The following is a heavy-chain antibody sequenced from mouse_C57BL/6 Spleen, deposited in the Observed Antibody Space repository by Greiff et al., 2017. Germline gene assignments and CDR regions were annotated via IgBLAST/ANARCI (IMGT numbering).Heavy chain of an antibody. V-gene: IGHV1-15*01. CDR2: IDPETGGT. Sequence: QVQLQQSGAELVRPGASVTLSCKASGYTFTDYEMHWVKQTPVHGLEWIGAIDPETGGTAYTQKFKGKAILTADKSSSTAYMELRSLTSEDSAVYYCTGGGVRVFEYWGKGTTLTVSS. J-gene: IGHJ2*01. D-gene: IGHD2-14*01. CDR3: TGGGVRVFEY. CDR1: GYTFTDYE.